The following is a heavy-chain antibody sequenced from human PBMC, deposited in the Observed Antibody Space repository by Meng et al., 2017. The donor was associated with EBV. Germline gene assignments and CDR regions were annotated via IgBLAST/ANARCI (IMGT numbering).Heavy chain of an antibody. CDR3: VGTRTGTPDY. Sequence: QVPLQTSGPGLLEPSGTLSLTCAVSGCSSSSSNWLSWGPQPPGKGLEWIGEIYHSGSTNYNPSLKSRVTISVDKSKNQFSLKLSSVTAADTAVYYCVGTRTGTPDYWGQGTLVTVSS. D-gene: IGHD1-1*01. V-gene: IGHV4-4*02. CDR1: GCSSSSSNW. J-gene: IGHJ4*02. CDR2: IYHSGST.